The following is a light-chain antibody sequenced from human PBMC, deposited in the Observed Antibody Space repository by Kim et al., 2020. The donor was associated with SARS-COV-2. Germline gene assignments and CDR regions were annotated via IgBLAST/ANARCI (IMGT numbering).Light chain of an antibody. CDR3: QQSHIIPIT. CDR1: QSISNS. CDR2: AAS. Sequence: ASVGDRVTITCRASQSISNSLNWYQQKPGRAPRLLVYAASTLLTGVPSRFIGSGSGTDFTLTVTSVQPEDYATYYCQQSHIIPITFGQGTRLEIK. V-gene: IGKV1-39*01. J-gene: IGKJ5*01.